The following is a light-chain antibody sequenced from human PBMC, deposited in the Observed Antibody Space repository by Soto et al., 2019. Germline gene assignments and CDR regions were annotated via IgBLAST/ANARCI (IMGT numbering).Light chain of an antibody. J-gene: IGKJ5*01. CDR3: QQYDKWPIT. CDR1: QGISSW. Sequence: IQLTPSPSSVSASVGDRVTITFRASQGISSWLVWYQQKPGKAPKALIYSASSLQSGVPSRFSGSGSGTDFTLTISSLQSEDFAVYYCQQYDKWPITFGQGTRLEI. V-gene: IGKV1D-16*01. CDR2: SAS.